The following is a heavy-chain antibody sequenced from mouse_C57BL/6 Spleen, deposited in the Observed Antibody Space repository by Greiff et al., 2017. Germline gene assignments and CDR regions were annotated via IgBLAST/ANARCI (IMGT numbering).Heavy chain of an antibody. Sequence: EVKLMESGPELVKPGASVKIPCKASGYTFTDYNMDWVKQSHGKSLEWIGDINPNNGGTIYNQKFKGKATLTVDKSSSTAYMELRSLTSEDTAVYYCARTYDGSSHWYFDVWGTGTTVTVSS. CDR1: GYTFTDYN. V-gene: IGHV1-18*01. D-gene: IGHD1-1*01. CDR3: ARTYDGSSHWYFDV. CDR2: INPNNGGT. J-gene: IGHJ1*03.